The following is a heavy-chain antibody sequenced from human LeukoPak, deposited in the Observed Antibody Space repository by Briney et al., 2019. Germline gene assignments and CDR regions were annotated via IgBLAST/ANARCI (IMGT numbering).Heavy chain of an antibody. CDR2: ISYDGSNK. CDR1: GLTFSSYA. CDR3: ARDQGAYYYDSSGAHYYYYGMDV. J-gene: IGHJ6*02. V-gene: IGHV3-30-3*01. Sequence: GSLRLSCAASGLTFSSYAMHWVRQAPGKGLEWVAVISYDGSNKYYADSVKGRFTISRDNSKNTLYLQMSSLRAEDTAVYYCARDQGAYYYDSSGAHYYYYGMDVWGQGTTVTVSS. D-gene: IGHD3-22*01.